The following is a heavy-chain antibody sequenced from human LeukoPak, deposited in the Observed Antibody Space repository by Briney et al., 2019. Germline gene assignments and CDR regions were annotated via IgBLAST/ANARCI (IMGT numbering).Heavy chain of an antibody. CDR2: IYSSGNT. Sequence: GGSLRLSCAVSGFTVSNNYMSWVRQAPGKGLEWVSVIYSSGNTYYADSVKGRFTISRDNSKNTLYLQMNSLRAEDTAVYYCARDGLDRGSREYYFDFWGQGTLVTVSS. V-gene: IGHV3-53*01. CDR1: GFTVSNNY. CDR3: ARDGLDRGSREYYFDF. D-gene: IGHD3/OR15-3a*01. J-gene: IGHJ4*02.